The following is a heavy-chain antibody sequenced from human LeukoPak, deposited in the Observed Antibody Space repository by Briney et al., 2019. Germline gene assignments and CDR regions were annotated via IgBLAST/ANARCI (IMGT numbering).Heavy chain of an antibody. Sequence: ASVKVSCKASGYTFTGYYMHWVRQAPGQGLEWMGWINPNSGGTNYAQKFQGRVTTTRDTSISTAYMELSRLRSDDTAVYYCARAPSGGTTLRFDPWGQGTLVTVSS. CDR3: ARAPSGGTTLRFDP. CDR1: GYTFTGYY. CDR2: INPNSGGT. J-gene: IGHJ5*02. V-gene: IGHV1-2*02. D-gene: IGHD2-15*01.